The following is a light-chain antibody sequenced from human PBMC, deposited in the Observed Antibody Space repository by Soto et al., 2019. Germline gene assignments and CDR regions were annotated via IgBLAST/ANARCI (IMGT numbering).Light chain of an antibody. V-gene: IGKV3-11*01. J-gene: IGKJ5*01. Sequence: EILLTQSPATLSLSRGERATLSCRASQSVTNHLAWYQQKPGQTPRLLIYDASNRAAGVPARFSGSGSGADFTLTISSLEPEDSAVYYCQQRYNWPPITFGQGTRLEIK. CDR3: QQRYNWPPIT. CDR1: QSVTNH. CDR2: DAS.